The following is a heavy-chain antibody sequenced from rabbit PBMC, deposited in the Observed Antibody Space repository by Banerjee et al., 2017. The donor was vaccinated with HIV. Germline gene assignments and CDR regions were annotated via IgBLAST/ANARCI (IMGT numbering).Heavy chain of an antibody. CDR1: GFTISSSDY. J-gene: IGHJ4*01. V-gene: IGHV1S45*01. CDR2: IYAGSSGST. D-gene: IGHD4-2*01. Sequence: QEQLEESGGDLVKPGASLTLTCTASGFTISSSDYMCWVRQAPGKGLEWIACIYAGSSGSTYYASWVNGRFTIARTSSTTVTLQMTSLTAADTATYFCARDDAGVVGYDWDLWGQGTLVTVS. CDR3: ARDDAGVVGYDWDL.